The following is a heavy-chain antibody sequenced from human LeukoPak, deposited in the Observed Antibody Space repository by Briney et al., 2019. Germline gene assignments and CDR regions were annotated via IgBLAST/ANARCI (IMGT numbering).Heavy chain of an antibody. V-gene: IGHV3-23*01. CDR1: GFTFSSYA. Sequence: GGSLRLSCAASGFTFSSYAMSWVRQAPGKGLEWVSAISGSGGSTYYADSVKGRFTISRDNSKNTLYLQMNSLRAEDTAVYYCARDQVVYGDYYMDVWGQGTTVTVSS. CDR3: ARDQVVYGDYYMDV. CDR2: ISGSGGST. D-gene: IGHD4-17*01. J-gene: IGHJ6*02.